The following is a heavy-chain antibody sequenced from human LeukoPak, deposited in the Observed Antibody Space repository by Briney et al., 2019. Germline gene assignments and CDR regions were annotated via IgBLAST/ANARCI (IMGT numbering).Heavy chain of an antibody. D-gene: IGHD3-22*01. J-gene: IGHJ4*02. CDR1: GFTFSSYG. CDR2: ISGSGGST. V-gene: IGHV3-23*01. Sequence: GGSLRLSCAASGFTFSSYGMSWVRQAPGKGLEWVSAISGSGGSTYYADSVKGRFTISRDNSKNTLYLQMNSLRAEDTAVYYCAKVTMIVVPTMYYFDYWGQGTLVTVSS. CDR3: AKVTMIVVPTMYYFDY.